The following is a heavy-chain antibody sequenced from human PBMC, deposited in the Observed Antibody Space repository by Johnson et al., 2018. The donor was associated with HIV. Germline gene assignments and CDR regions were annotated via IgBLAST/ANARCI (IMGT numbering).Heavy chain of an antibody. J-gene: IGHJ3*02. CDR1: GFTFSIYV. V-gene: IGHV3-20*04. D-gene: IGHD6-6*01. CDR3: AREHSLQSSSLDI. Sequence: VQLVESGGGLVQPGGSLRLSCSASGFTFSIYVMSWVRQAPGKGLEWVSGIYWNGGSTGYADSVKGRFTISRDNAKNSLYLQMNSLRPEDTALYYCAREHSLQSSSLDIWGQGTMVTVSS. CDR2: IYWNGGST.